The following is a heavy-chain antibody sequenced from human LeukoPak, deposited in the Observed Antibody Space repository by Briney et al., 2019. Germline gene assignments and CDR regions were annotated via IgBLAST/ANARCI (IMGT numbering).Heavy chain of an antibody. Sequence: KPSETLSLTCAVYGGSFSGYYWSWIRQPPGKGLEWIGEIKHSGSTNYNPSLKSRVTISVDTSKNQFSLKLSSVTAADTAVYYCARGLGYSYGHRPLDYWGQGTLVTVSS. D-gene: IGHD5-18*01. CDR3: ARGLGYSYGHRPLDY. CDR2: IKHSGST. CDR1: GGSFSGYY. V-gene: IGHV4-34*01. J-gene: IGHJ4*02.